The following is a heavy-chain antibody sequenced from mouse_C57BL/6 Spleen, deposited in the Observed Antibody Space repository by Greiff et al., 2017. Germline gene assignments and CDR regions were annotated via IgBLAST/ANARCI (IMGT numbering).Heavy chain of an antibody. CDR1: GYTFTSYC. D-gene: IGHD1-1*01. CDR3: ARKNYYYGSSAPWYFGG. J-gene: IGHJ1*03. CDR2: IDPSDSET. V-gene: IGHV1-52*01. Sequence: VQLQQPGAELVRPGSSVKLSCKASGYTFTSYCMHWVKQRPIQGLEWIGNIDPSDSETHYNQKFKDKATLTVDKSSSTAYMQLSSLTSEDSAVYYCARKNYYYGSSAPWYFGGWGTRTTVTVSS.